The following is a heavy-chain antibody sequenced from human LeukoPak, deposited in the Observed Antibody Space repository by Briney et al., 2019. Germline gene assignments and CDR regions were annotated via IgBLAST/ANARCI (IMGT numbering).Heavy chain of an antibody. V-gene: IGHV4-59*08. J-gene: IGHJ4*02. Sequence: SETLSLTCTVSGGSISGHYWSWIRLPPGKGLEWIGYIYYSGSTNYNPSLKGRVTISVDTSKNQFSLKMRSVTAADTAVYYCARLGGRDGYKNSDYWGQGTLVTVSS. CDR2: IYYSGST. CDR3: ARLGGRDGYKNSDY. D-gene: IGHD5-24*01. CDR1: GGSISGHY.